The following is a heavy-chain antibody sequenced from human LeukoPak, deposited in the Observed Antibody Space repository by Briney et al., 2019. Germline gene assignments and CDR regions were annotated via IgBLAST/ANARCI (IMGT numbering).Heavy chain of an antibody. Sequence: GGSLRLSCAASGFTFSGHSIHWVRQAPGKGLEWVAVVSFDGSIKYYADSVKGRFTISRDNSKNTLYLQMNSLRAEDTAVYYCARRPPDGGGMVDYWGQGPLATVSS. CDR2: VSFDGSIK. CDR3: ARRPPDGGGMVDY. CDR1: GFTFSGHS. J-gene: IGHJ4*02. D-gene: IGHD2-21*01. V-gene: IGHV3-30*14.